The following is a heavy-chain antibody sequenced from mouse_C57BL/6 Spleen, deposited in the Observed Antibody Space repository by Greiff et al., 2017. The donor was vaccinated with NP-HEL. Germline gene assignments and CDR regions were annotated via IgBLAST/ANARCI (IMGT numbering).Heavy chain of an antibody. Sequence: QVQLQQPGAELVKPGASVKLSCKASGYTFTSYWMHWVKQRPGQGLEWIGMIHPNSGSTNYNEKFKSKATLTVDKSSSTAYMQLSSLTSEDSAVYYGARSDYGSSPWFAYWGQGTLVTVSA. V-gene: IGHV1-64*01. CDR1: GYTFTSYW. J-gene: IGHJ3*01. CDR2: IHPNSGST. CDR3: ARSDYGSSPWFAY. D-gene: IGHD1-1*01.